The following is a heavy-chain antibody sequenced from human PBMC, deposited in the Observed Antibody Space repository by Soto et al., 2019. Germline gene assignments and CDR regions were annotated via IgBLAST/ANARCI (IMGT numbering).Heavy chain of an antibody. CDR3: ASLPLQGLWSDY. Sequence: QVQLVESGGGVVQPGRSLRLSCAASGFIFSSYAMHWVRQAPGKGLEWVAVISYDGSNKYYAYSVKGRFTISRDNSKNTLCLQMNSLRAEDTAVYYCASLPLQGLWSDYWGQGTLVTVSS. J-gene: IGHJ4*02. CDR1: GFIFSSYA. V-gene: IGHV3-30-3*01. CDR2: ISYDGSNK. D-gene: IGHD5-18*01.